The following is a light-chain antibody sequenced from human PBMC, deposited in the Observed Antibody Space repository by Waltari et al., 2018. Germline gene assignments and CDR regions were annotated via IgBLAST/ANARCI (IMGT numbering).Light chain of an antibody. J-gene: IGLJ1*01. CDR2: RDS. CDR1: DIESKN. V-gene: IGLV3-9*01. CDR3: QVYDSTTYV. Sequence: SYELTQPLSVSVALGQTASVTCGGNDIESKNVYWYQQKSGQAPVLVIYRDSNRPSGIPERFSGSNSGNTATLTISRAQAGDEADYYCQVYDSTTYVFGTGTKVTVL.